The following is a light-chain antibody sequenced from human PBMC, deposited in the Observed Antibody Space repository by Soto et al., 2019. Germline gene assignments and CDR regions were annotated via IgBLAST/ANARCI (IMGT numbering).Light chain of an antibody. Sequence: QSALTQPASVSGSPGQSITISCTGSSSDIGTYNLVSWYRHHPGKAPKLIIYDVSKRPSGVPDRFSGSKSGITASLTISGLQAEDEADYYCCSYAGSYTLVFGGGTKLTVL. CDR1: SSDIGTYNL. J-gene: IGLJ3*02. CDR2: DVS. V-gene: IGLV2-11*01. CDR3: CSYAGSYTLV.